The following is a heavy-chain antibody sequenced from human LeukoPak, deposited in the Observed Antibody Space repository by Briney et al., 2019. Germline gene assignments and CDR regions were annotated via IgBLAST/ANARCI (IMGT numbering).Heavy chain of an antibody. V-gene: IGHV1-8*01. Sequence: ASVKVSCKASGYTFTSYDINWVRQATGQGLEWKGWMNPNSGNTGYAQKFQGRVTMTRNTSISTAYMELSSLRSEDTAVYYCATAPRIYGDYVFDYWGQGTLVTVSS. CDR3: ATAPRIYGDYVFDY. J-gene: IGHJ4*02. D-gene: IGHD4-17*01. CDR2: MNPNSGNT. CDR1: GYTFTSYD.